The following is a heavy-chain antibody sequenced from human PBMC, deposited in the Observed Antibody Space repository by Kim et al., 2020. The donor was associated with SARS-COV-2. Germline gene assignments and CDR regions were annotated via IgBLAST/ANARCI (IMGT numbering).Heavy chain of an antibody. CDR2: ISYDGSNK. Sequence: GGSLRLPCAASGFTFSSYGMHWVRQAPGKGLEWVAVISYDGSNKYYADSVKGRFTISRDNSKNTLYLQMNSLRAEDTAVYYCAKDYGDDFWSGSIDYWGQGTLLAASS. CDR3: AKDYGDDFWSGSIDY. D-gene: IGHD3-3*01. J-gene: IGHJ4*02. CDR1: GFTFSSYG. V-gene: IGHV3-30*18.